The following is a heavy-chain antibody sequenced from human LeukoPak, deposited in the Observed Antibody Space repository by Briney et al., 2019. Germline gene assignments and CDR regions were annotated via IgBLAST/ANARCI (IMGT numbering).Heavy chain of an antibody. Sequence: PSETLSLTCTVSGDSLSSSNYYWGWIRQPPGGGLEWIGSVFHRGTTYSNPSLKTRVTMSVDTSKTQVSLELTSVTAADTALYFCAREARYGAIFDHWGQGILVTVYS. CDR3: AREARYGAIFDH. V-gene: IGHV4-39*07. J-gene: IGHJ5*02. CDR1: GDSLSSSNYY. CDR2: VFHRGTT. D-gene: IGHD3-9*01.